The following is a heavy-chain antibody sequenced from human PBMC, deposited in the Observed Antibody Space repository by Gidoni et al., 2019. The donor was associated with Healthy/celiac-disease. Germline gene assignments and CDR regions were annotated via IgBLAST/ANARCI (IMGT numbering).Heavy chain of an antibody. CDR1: GFTFDDYA. J-gene: IGHJ4*02. V-gene: IGHV3-9*01. D-gene: IGHD6-13*01. CDR3: AKDGIAEQQLVRGGYFDY. CDR2: ISWNSGSI. Sequence: EVQLVESGGGLVQPGRSLRLSCAASGFTFDDYARQWVRQATGKGLEWVSGISWNSGSIGDADSVKGRFTISRDNAKNSLYLQMNSLRAEDTALYYCAKDGIAEQQLVRGGYFDYWGQGTLVTVSS.